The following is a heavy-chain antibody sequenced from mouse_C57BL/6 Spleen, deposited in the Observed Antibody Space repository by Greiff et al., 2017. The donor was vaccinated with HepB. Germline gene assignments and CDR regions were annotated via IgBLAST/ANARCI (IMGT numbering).Heavy chain of an antibody. V-gene: IGHV1-81*01. CDR1: GYTFTSYG. CDR3: ARYYYGSSDYYAMDY. CDR2: IYPRSGNT. J-gene: IGHJ4*01. Sequence: QVQLQQSGAELARPGASVKLSCKASGYTFTSYGISWVKQRTGQGLEWIGEIYPRSGNTYYNEKFKGKATLTADKSSSTAYMELRSLTSEDSAVYFCARYYYGSSDYYAMDYWGQGTSVTVSS. D-gene: IGHD1-1*01.